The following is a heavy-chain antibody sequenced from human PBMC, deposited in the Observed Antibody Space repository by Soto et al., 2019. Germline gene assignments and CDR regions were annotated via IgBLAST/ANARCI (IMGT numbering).Heavy chain of an antibody. D-gene: IGHD3-10*01. CDR1: GFTFSNYA. V-gene: IGHV3-23*01. CDR2: ISGTGGGT. Sequence: EVHLLESGGGLVQPGGSLRLSCAASGFTFSNYAMTWVRQAPGKGLEWVSVISGTGGGTNNADSAKGRFTTSRDNSKTTLYLQMNSLRAEDTAVYYCAKRAFYGSGIPNYYGMDVWGQGTAVTVSS. J-gene: IGHJ6*02. CDR3: AKRAFYGSGIPNYYGMDV.